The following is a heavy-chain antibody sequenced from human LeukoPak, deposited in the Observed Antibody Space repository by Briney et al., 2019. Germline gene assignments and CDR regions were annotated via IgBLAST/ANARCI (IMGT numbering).Heavy chain of an antibody. CDR3: ARGRVYSSGWYYFDY. CDR2: ISSSSSYI. CDR1: GFTFSDYY. Sequence: GSLRLSRAASGFTFSDYYMNWVRQAPGKGLEWVSSISSSSSYIYYADSVKGRFTISRDNAKNSLYLQMNSLRAEDTAVYYCARGRVYSSGWYYFDYWGQGTLVTVSS. V-gene: IGHV3-21*01. D-gene: IGHD6-19*01. J-gene: IGHJ4*02.